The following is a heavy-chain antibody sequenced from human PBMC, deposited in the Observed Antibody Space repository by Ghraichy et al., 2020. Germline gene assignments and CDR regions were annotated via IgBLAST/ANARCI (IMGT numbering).Heavy chain of an antibody. CDR1: GFTFSSYS. D-gene: IGHD6-13*01. J-gene: IGHJ5*02. Sequence: GGSLRLSCAASGFTFSSYSMNWVRQAPGKGLEWVSSISSSSSYIYYADSVKGRFTISRDNAKNSLYLQMNSLRAEDTAVYYCARDSSSSWYGSWCDPWGQGTMVTVSS. CDR3: ARDSSSSWYGSWCDP. CDR2: ISSSSSYI. V-gene: IGHV3-21*01.